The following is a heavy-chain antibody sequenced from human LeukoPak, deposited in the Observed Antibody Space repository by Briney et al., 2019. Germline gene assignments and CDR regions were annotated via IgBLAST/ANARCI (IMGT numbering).Heavy chain of an antibody. D-gene: IGHD1-14*01. CDR2: IRYDGSNK. Sequence: GGSLTLSSAPSGFTFSSYGTHWVRQAPGKGLEWVAFIRYDGSNKYYADSVKGRFTISRDNSKNTLYLQMNSLRAEDTAVYYCAKDNQSWPVHNFTYGAKGPLVTVSS. V-gene: IGHV3-30*02. J-gene: IGHJ4*02. CDR1: GFTFSSYG. CDR3: AKDNQSWPVHNFTY.